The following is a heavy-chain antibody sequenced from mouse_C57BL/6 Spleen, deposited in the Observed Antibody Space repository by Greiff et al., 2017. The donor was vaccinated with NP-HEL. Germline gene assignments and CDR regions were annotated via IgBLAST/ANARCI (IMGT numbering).Heavy chain of an antibody. CDR1: GYAFSSSW. CDR2: IYPGDGDT. V-gene: IGHV1-82*01. J-gene: IGHJ2*01. D-gene: IGHD1-1*01. Sequence: QVQLQQSGPELVKPGASVKISCKASGYAFSSSWMNWVKQRPGKGLEWIGRIYPGDGDTNYNGKFKGKATLTADKSSSTAYMQLSSLTSEDSAVYFCARDFITTVVPFDYWGQGTTLTVSS. CDR3: ARDFITTVVPFDY.